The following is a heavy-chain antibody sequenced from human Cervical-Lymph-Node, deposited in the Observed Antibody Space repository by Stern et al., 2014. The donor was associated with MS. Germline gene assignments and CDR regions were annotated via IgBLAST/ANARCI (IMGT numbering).Heavy chain of an antibody. Sequence: VQLVESGPGVVKPSETLSLTCTVSGGSISSYYWSWIRQPPGKGLEVIGYISYDGSTNYNSSLKSRVTISLDTSKKQFSLKLDSASAADTAVYFCARVSTSFDDWGQGTLVTVSS. J-gene: IGHJ4*02. CDR2: ISYDGST. CDR1: GGSISSYY. D-gene: IGHD4-11*01. V-gene: IGHV4-59*01. CDR3: ARVSTSFDD.